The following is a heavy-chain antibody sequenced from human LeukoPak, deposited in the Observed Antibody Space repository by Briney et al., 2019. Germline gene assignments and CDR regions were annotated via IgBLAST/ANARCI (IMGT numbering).Heavy chain of an antibody. CDR3: ARGVYCSGGSCYTYNNWFDP. V-gene: IGHV1-8*01. J-gene: IGHJ5*02. CDR2: MNPNTGNM. D-gene: IGHD2-15*01. CDR1: GYTFSSYD. Sequence: GASVQVSCKASGYTFSSYDINWVRQATGQGLEWMGWMNPNTGNMGYAQKFQGRVTMTRDTSTNTAYMELSSLRFEDTAVYYCARGVYCSGGSCYTYNNWFDPWGQGTLVTVSS.